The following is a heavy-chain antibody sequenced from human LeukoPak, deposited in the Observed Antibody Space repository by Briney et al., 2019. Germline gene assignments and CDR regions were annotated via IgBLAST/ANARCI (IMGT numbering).Heavy chain of an antibody. J-gene: IGHJ3*01. V-gene: IGHV5-51*01. CDR3: ARLGAADSKAFDF. CDR2: IYPDDSDT. Sequence: ESLKISCDTSGYSFSYSWIGWVRQLPGRGVEWMGIIYPDDSDTKKAPSFQGRVTISADKSLNITYLQWDNLQASNTAMYYCARLGAADSKAFDFWGQGTMATVSS. CDR1: GYSFSYSW. D-gene: IGHD2-15*01.